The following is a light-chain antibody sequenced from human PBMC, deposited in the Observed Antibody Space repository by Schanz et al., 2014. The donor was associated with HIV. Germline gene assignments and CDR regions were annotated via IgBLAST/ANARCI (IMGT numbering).Light chain of an antibody. V-gene: IGKV3D-20*02. CDR1: QSLGSNF. J-gene: IGKJ4*01. CDR3: QQRSNWPRS. Sequence: IVLTQSPGTLSLSPGERAALSCRASQSLGSNFLAWYQQKPGLAPRLLIYGASSRATGIPDRFSGSGFGTDFTLTISSLEPEDFAVYYCQQRSNWPRSFGGGTKVEIK. CDR2: GAS.